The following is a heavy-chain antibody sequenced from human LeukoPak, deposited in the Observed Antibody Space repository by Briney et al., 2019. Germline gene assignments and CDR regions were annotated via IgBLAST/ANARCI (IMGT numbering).Heavy chain of an antibody. CDR3: ARGPGIAAAGSPSYYYGMDV. CDR1: GGSFSGYY. CDR2: INHSGST. J-gene: IGHJ6*02. V-gene: IGHV4-34*01. Sequence: SETLSLTCAVYGGSFSGYYWSWIRQPPGKGLEWIGEINHSGSTNYNPSLKSRVTISVDTSKNQFSLKLSSVTAADTAVYYCARGPGIAAAGSPSYYYGMDVWGQGTTVTVSS. D-gene: IGHD6-13*01.